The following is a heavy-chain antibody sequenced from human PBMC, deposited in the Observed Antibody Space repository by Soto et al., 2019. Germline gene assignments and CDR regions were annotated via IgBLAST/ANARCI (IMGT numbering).Heavy chain of an antibody. CDR3: ADSWLPTSY. Sequence: GGSLRLFCAASGFSFSHYWMHWVRQATGQGLVWVSRISPDGRTTTYADSVKGRFTISRDTSKSTLYLQMNSLTVEDGVVYYFADSWLPTSYWGPGTLVTVSS. CDR2: ISPDGRTT. V-gene: IGHV3-74*01. CDR1: GFSFSHYW. J-gene: IGHJ4*02. D-gene: IGHD3-10*01.